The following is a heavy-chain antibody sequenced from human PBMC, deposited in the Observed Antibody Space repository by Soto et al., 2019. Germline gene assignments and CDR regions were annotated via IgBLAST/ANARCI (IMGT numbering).Heavy chain of an antibody. V-gene: IGHV1-46*01. CDR2: INPSGGST. D-gene: IGHD6-19*01. CDR3: ARRAEWLTGSYYYYGMDV. J-gene: IGHJ6*02. CDR1: GHTFTSYY. Sequence: ASVKVSCKASGHTFTSYYMHWVRQAPGQGLEWMGIINPSGGSTSYAQKFQGRVTMTRDTSTSTVYMELSSLRSEDTAVYYCARRAEWLTGSYYYYGMDVWGQGTTVTVSS.